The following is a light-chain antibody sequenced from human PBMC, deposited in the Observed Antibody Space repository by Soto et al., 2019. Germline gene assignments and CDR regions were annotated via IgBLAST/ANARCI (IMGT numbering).Light chain of an antibody. CDR3: SSYTSSSTLVV. J-gene: IGLJ2*01. Sequence: QSLLTQPASVSGSPGQSITISCTGTSSDVGGYNYVSWYQQHPGKAPKLMIYDVSNRPSWVSNRFSGSKSGNTASLTISGLQAEDEADYYCSSYTSSSTLVVFGGGTKVTVL. CDR2: DVS. CDR1: SSDVGGYNY. V-gene: IGLV2-14*01.